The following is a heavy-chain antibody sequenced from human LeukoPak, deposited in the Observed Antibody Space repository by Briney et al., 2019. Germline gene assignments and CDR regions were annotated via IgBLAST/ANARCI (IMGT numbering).Heavy chain of an antibody. Sequence: SETLSLTCTVSGYSISTGYFWAWIRPPPGKGLEWIGSISHGAGTYYSPSLKSRVTMSVDTSKNQFSVNLNSVTAADTAVYYCARDHDVWVAPYFDYWGQANLVSVSS. V-gene: IGHV4-38-2*02. D-gene: IGHD5-12*01. CDR1: GYSISTGYF. J-gene: IGHJ4*02. CDR2: ISHGAGT. CDR3: ARDHDVWVAPYFDY.